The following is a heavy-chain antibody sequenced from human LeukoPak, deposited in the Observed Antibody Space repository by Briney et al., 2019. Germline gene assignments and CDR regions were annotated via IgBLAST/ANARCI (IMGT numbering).Heavy chain of an antibody. CDR3: AGGPTYYYGSGSYPDY. D-gene: IGHD3-10*01. J-gene: IGHJ4*02. Sequence: GGSLRLSCAASGFTVSSNYMSWVRQAPGKGLEWVSAISGSGGSTYYADSVKGRFTISRDNSKNTLYLQMNSLRAEDTAVYYCAGGPTYYYGSGSYPDYWGQGTLVTVSS. CDR2: ISGSGGST. CDR1: GFTVSSNY. V-gene: IGHV3-23*01.